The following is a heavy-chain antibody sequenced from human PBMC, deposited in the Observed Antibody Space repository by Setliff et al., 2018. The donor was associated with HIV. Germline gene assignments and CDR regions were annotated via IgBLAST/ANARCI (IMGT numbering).Heavy chain of an antibody. D-gene: IGHD2-15*01. CDR3: ARGQYCGGGSCYSPSYNWFDP. CDR1: GGSISTYY. CDR2: VSTSGRT. Sequence: PSETLSLTCPVSGGSISTYYCRWIRQPAGKGLEWIGRVSTSGRTKYHPSLKSHVTMSPDTSKTEFALKLSSVTAPDTAVYYCARGQYCGGGSCYSPSYNWFDPWGQGTLVTVSA. V-gene: IGHV4-4*07. J-gene: IGHJ5*02.